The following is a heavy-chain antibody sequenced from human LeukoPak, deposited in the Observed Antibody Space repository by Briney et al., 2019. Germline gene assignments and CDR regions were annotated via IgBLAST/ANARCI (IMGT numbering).Heavy chain of an antibody. CDR3: ARSGGAQLWSGMDV. J-gene: IGHJ6*04. CDR1: GGSISGYY. Sequence: SETLSLTCTVSGGSISGYYWTWIRQSPGKGLEWIGYVSSTGSTNYTPSLKSRVTISIDTSKSQFSLMLTSVTAADTAVYYCARSGGAQLWSGMDVWGKGTTVTVSS. D-gene: IGHD5-18*01. CDR2: VSSTGST. V-gene: IGHV4-59*01.